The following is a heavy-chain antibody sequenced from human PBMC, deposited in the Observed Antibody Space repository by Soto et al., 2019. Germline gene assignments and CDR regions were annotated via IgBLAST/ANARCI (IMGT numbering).Heavy chain of an antibody. V-gene: IGHV3-74*01. D-gene: IGHD6-13*01. CDR2: INSDGSST. CDR3: ARARIIAAAGRRYYYYYYMDV. CDR1: GFTFSSYW. Sequence: GGSLRLSCAASGFTFSSYWMHWVRQAPGKGLVWVSRINSDGSSTSYADSVKGRFTISRDNAKNTLYLQMNSLRAEDTAVYYCARARIIAAAGRRYYYYYYMDVWGKGTTVTVSS. J-gene: IGHJ6*03.